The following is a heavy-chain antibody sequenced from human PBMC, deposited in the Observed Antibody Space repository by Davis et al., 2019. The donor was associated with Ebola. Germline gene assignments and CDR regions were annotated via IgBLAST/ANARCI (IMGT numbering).Heavy chain of an antibody. J-gene: IGHJ4*02. D-gene: IGHD6-19*01. Sequence: GESLKISCAASGFTVSSNHMSWVRQAPGKGLEWVSVIYDQTTAYADSVRGRFIISRDQSNNTLYLDMNSLRVDDTAVYYCATTQWLREFDNWGQGTLVTVSS. CDR3: ATTQWLREFDN. CDR2: IYDQTT. V-gene: IGHV3-53*05. CDR1: GFTVSSNH.